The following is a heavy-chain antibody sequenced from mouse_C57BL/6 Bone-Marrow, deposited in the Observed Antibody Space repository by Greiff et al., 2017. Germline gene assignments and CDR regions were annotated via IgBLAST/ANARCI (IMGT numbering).Heavy chain of an antibody. CDR1: GYTFTSYW. J-gene: IGHJ4*01. CDR2: IHPNSGST. D-gene: IGHD1-1*01. Sequence: QVQLQQPGAELVKPGASVKLSCKASGYTFTSYWMHWVKQRPGKGLEWIGMIHPNSGSTTYNEKFKSKATLTVDKPSSTAYMQLSSLTSEDSAVYYCASYYGSSYGAMDYWGQGTSVTVSS. CDR3: ASYYGSSYGAMDY. V-gene: IGHV1-64*01.